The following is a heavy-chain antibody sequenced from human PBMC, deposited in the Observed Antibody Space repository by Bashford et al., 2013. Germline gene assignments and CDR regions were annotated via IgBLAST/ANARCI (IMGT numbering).Heavy chain of an antibody. J-gene: IGHJ5*02. Sequence: SSETLSLTCTVSGGSVSSGSYYWSWIRQPPGKGLEWIGYIYYSGSTNYNPSLKSRVTISVDTSKNQFSLKLSSVTAADTAVYYCARASDIVLADNWFDPWGPGNPGSPSPQ. CDR3: ARASDIVLADNWFDP. D-gene: IGHD2-8*01. V-gene: IGHV4-61*01. CDR1: GGSVSSGSYY. CDR2: IYYSGST.